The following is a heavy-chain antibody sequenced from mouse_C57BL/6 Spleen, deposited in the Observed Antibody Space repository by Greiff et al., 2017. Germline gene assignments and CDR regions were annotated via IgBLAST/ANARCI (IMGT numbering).Heavy chain of an antibody. CDR1: GFSLTSYG. CDR2: IWSGGST. J-gene: IGHJ1*03. Sequence: QVHVKQSGPGLVQPSQSLSITCTVSGFSLTSYGVHWVRQSPGKGLEWLGVIWSGGSTDYNAAFISRLSISKDNSKSQVFFKMNSLQADDTAIYYCARNGSPYWYFDVWGTGTTVTVSS. CDR3: ARNGSPYWYFDV. D-gene: IGHD1-1*01. V-gene: IGHV2-2*01.